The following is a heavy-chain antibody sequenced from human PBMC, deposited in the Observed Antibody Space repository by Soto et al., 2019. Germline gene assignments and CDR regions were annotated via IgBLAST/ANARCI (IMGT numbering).Heavy chain of an antibody. CDR3: AKAKPPRRHYYYGMDV. J-gene: IGHJ6*02. Sequence: GGSLRLSCAASGFTFSIYAMSWVRQTPGKGMEWVSTISDSGESTHYADSVKGRFTISRDNSKNTLYLQMNSLRAEDTALYYCAKAKPPRRHYYYGMDVWGQGTTVTVSS. V-gene: IGHV3-23*01. CDR1: GFTFSIYA. D-gene: IGHD1-1*01. CDR2: ISDSGEST.